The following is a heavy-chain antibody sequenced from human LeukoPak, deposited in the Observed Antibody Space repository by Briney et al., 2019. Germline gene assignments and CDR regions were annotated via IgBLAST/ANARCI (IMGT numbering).Heavy chain of an antibody. J-gene: IGHJ3*02. V-gene: IGHV3-43*01. Sequence: GGSLRLSCAASGFTFDDYTMHWVRQAPGKGLEWVSLISWDGGSTYYADSVKGRFTISRDNSKNSLYLQMNSLRTEDTALYYCAKDMGLQWDGAFDIWGQGTMVTVSS. CDR3: AKDMGLQWDGAFDI. CDR2: ISWDGGST. D-gene: IGHD1-26*01. CDR1: GFTFDDYT.